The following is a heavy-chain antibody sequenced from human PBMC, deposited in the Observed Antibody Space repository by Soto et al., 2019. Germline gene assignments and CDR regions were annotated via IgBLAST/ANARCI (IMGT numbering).Heavy chain of an antibody. D-gene: IGHD3-10*01. Sequence: PSQTLSLTCAISGDSVSSNSAAWNWIRQSPSRGLEWLGRTYYRSKWYNDYAVSVKSRITINPDTSKNQFSLQLNSVTPEDTAVYYCARDGSRYGSGSYYIIDYWGQGTLVTVSS. CDR2: TYYRSKWYN. CDR1: GDSVSSNSAA. CDR3: ARDGSRYGSGSYYIIDY. J-gene: IGHJ4*02. V-gene: IGHV6-1*01.